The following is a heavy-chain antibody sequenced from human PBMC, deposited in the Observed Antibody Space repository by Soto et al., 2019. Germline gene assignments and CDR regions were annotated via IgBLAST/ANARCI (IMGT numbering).Heavy chain of an antibody. CDR3: ARDHDEYYDYIWGSYRSRGRAFDI. J-gene: IGHJ3*02. CDR2: ISSSSSYI. CDR1: GFTFSSYS. Sequence: GGSLRLSCAASGFTFSSYSMNWVRQAPGKGLEWVSSISSSSSYIYYAHSVKGRFTISRDNAKNSLYLQMNSLRAEDTAVYYCARDHDEYYDYIWGSYRSRGRAFDIWGQGTMVTVSS. V-gene: IGHV3-21*01. D-gene: IGHD3-16*02.